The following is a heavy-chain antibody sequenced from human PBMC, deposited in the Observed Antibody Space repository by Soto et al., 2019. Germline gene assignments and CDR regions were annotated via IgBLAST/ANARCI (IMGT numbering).Heavy chain of an antibody. CDR2: IIPIFGAA. V-gene: IGHV1-69*13. Sequence: ASVKVSCKASGGTFTSYAFSWVRQAPGQGLEWMGGIIPIFGAASYAQKFQGRVTITADESTSTAFMELSSLRSEDTAVYYCARQHIAVAGNTYYYYDMHVWGQGTTVTVSS. J-gene: IGHJ6*02. CDR1: GGTFTSYA. CDR3: ARQHIAVAGNTYYYYDMHV. D-gene: IGHD6-19*01.